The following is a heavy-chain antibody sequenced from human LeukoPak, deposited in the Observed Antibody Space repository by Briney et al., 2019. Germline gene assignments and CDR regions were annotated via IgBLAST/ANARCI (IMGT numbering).Heavy chain of an antibody. D-gene: IGHD2-21*01. CDR1: GYTFTGFY. J-gene: IGHJ6*03. CDR3: ARAGTFCGGDCSHGGYYFYYYYMDV. CDR2: INPNSGGT. V-gene: IGHV1-2*02. Sequence: ASVEVSCKASGYTFTGFYIHWVRQAPGQGLEWMGWINPNSGGTNYAQKFEGRVTMTRDTSISTAYMELSRLRSDDTAVYYCARAGTFCGGDCSHGGYYFYYYYMDVWGKGTTVTVSS.